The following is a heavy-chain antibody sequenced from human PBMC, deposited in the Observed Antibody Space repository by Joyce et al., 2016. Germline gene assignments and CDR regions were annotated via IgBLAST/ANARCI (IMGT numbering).Heavy chain of an antibody. CDR3: ARERGGGMSAFDI. CDR2: IGTAGDP. J-gene: IGHJ3*02. D-gene: IGHD3-16*01. CDR1: GFTFSAYE. V-gene: IGHV3-13*05. Sequence: EVQLVEAGGALVQPGGCLRLSCAASGFTFSAYEIHWVRQTTGKGLEWVSAIGTAGDPYYAGSVKGRFTISRENAKSSLFLQMNSLRAEDTAVYYCARERGGGMSAFDIWGQGTMVTVSS.